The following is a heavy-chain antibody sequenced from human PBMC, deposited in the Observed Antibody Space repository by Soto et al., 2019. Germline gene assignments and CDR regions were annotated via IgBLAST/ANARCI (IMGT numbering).Heavy chain of an antibody. D-gene: IGHD5-12*01. V-gene: IGHV3-30*18. CDR1: GFTFSSYA. Sequence: QVQLVESGGGVVQPGRSLRLSCAASGFTFSSYAMHWVRQAPGKGLEWVAVISYDGSNKYYADSVKGRFTITRDNSKNTLYLEMNTLRAEDTAVYYCAKAGSTIVSTMMTRDFDYWGQGTLVTVSS. J-gene: IGHJ4*02. CDR3: AKAGSTIVSTMMTRDFDY. CDR2: ISYDGSNK.